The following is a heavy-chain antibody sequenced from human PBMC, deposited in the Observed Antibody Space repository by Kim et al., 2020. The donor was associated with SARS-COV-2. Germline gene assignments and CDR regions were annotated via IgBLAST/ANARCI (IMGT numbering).Heavy chain of an antibody. J-gene: IGHJ4*02. V-gene: IGHV3-23*01. Sequence: GGSLRLSCAASGFTFSSYAMSWVRQAPGKGLEWVSGISGSGGSTYYADSVKGRFTISRDNSKNTLYVQMNSLRAEDTAVYYCAKGRYSYGYYYFDYWGQGTLATVSS. CDR2: ISGSGGST. CDR1: GFTFSSYA. D-gene: IGHD5-18*01. CDR3: AKGRYSYGYYYFDY.